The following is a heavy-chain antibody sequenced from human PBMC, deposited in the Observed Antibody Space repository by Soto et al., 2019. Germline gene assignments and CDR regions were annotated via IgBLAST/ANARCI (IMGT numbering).Heavy chain of an antibody. CDR3: ARPRGDYGDSYYFDY. Sequence: QVQLVQSGAEVKKPGASVKVSCKASGYTLTSYGISWVRQAPGQGLEWMGWISAYNGNTNYAQKLQGRVTMTTDTSTSTAYMERRSLRSDDTAVYYCARPRGDYGDSYYFDYWGQGTLVTVSS. V-gene: IGHV1-18*01. CDR1: GYTLTSYG. D-gene: IGHD4-17*01. J-gene: IGHJ4*02. CDR2: ISAYNGNT.